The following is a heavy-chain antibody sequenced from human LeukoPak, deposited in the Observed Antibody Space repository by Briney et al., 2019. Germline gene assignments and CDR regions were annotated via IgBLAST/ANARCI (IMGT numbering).Heavy chain of an antibody. CDR3: ARDLGDDSSGLPGMDV. V-gene: IGHV4-31*03. Sequence: KPSQTLSLTCTVSGGSISSGGYYWSWIRQHPGKGLEWIGYIYYSGSTYYNPSLKSRVTISVDTSKNQFSLKLSSVTAADTAVYYCARDLGDDSSGLPGMDVWGQGTTVTVSS. CDR2: IYYSGST. J-gene: IGHJ6*02. D-gene: IGHD3-22*01. CDR1: GGSISSGGYY.